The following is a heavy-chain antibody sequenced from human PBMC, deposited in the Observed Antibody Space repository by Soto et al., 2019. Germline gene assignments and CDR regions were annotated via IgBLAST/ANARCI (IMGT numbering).Heavy chain of an antibody. J-gene: IGHJ4*02. D-gene: IGHD3-9*01. CDR1: GDSINSGASY. V-gene: IGHV4-30-4*08. Sequence: SETLSLTCSVSGDSINSGASYWTWIRQPPGMGLEWIGYIYYTGSGFSNPTLKSRLTMSVDTSKNQFSLNLRSVTAADTAVYYCARVFDTGSYYRYFAYWGRGTLVTVSS. CDR2: IYYTGSG. CDR3: ARVFDTGSYYRYFAY.